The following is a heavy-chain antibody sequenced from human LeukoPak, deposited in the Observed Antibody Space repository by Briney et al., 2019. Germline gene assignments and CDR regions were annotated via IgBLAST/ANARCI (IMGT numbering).Heavy chain of an antibody. CDR3: AKDQGDYYYDSSGYY. J-gene: IGHJ4*02. CDR2: ISYDGSNK. D-gene: IGHD3-22*01. CDR1: GFTFSSYG. V-gene: IGHV3-30*18. Sequence: GGSLRLSCAASGFTFSSYGMHWVRQAPGKGLEWVAVISYDGSNKYYADSVKGRFTISRDNSKNTLYLQMNSLRAEDTAVYYCAKDQGDYYYDSSGYYWGQGTLVTVSS.